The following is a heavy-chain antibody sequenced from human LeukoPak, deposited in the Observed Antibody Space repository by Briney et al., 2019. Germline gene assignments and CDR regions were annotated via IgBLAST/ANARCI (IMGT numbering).Heavy chain of an antibody. J-gene: IGHJ3*02. CDR1: GFTFSSYA. V-gene: IGHV3-30-3*01. CDR3: ARDWNAILNAFDI. CDR2: ISYDGSNK. D-gene: IGHD1-1*01. Sequence: GGSLRLPCAASGFTFSSYAMHWVRQAPGKGLEWVAVISYDGSNKYYADSVKGRFTISRDSSKNTLYLQMNSLRAEDTAVYYCARDWNAILNAFDIWGQGTMVTVSS.